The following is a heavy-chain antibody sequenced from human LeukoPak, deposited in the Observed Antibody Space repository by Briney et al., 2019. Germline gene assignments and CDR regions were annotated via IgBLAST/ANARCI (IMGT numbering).Heavy chain of an antibody. CDR3: ARAGCSSTSCYRGYYYYGMDV. D-gene: IGHD2-2*01. Sequence: GGSLRLSCAASGFTFSSYAMSWVRQAPGKGLEWVSAISGSGGSTYYADSVKGRFTISRDNSKNTLYLQMNSLRAEDTAVYYCARAGCSSTSCYRGYYYYGMDVWGQGTTVTVSS. J-gene: IGHJ6*02. V-gene: IGHV3-23*01. CDR2: ISGSGGST. CDR1: GFTFSSYA.